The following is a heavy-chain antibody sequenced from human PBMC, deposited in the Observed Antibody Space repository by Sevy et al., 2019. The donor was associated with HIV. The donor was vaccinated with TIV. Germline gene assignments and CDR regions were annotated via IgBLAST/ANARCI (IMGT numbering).Heavy chain of an antibody. Sequence: GGSLRLSCTASGFTFRSYAMHWVRQAPGKGLEWVAVISYDGSNKYYADSVKGRFTISRDNSKNTLYLQMNSLRAEDTAVYYCAGLIAAAVDYYYYTDVWGKGTTVTVSS. J-gene: IGHJ6*03. CDR3: AGLIAAAVDYYYYTDV. D-gene: IGHD6-13*01. CDR2: ISYDGSNK. CDR1: GFTFRSYA. V-gene: IGHV3-30-3*01.